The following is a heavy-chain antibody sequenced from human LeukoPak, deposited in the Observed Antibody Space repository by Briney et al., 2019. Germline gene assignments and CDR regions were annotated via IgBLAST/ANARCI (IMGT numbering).Heavy chain of an antibody. Sequence: SETLSLTCTVSGGSISSSSYYWGWIRQPPGKGLEWIGSIFYSGSTYYNPSLESRVTISIDTSENQSSLKLSSVTAADTAVYYCARDLGPDYDFWSASSKWFDPWGQGTLVTVSS. D-gene: IGHD3-3*01. J-gene: IGHJ5*02. CDR2: IFYSGST. V-gene: IGHV4-39*07. CDR1: GGSISSSSYY. CDR3: ARDLGPDYDFWSASSKWFDP.